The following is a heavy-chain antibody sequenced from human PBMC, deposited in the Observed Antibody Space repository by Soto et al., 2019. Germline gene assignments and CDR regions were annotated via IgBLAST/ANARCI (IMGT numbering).Heavy chain of an antibody. V-gene: IGHV1-2*02. J-gene: IGHJ4*02. CDR1: GYTFTDYY. D-gene: IGHD2-15*01. Sequence: QVQLGQSGAEVKKPGASVKVSCKASGYTFTDYYMHWVRQAPGQGLKWMGYIVPASGGTNYAQKFQGRVTMTRDTSISTANMELTRLRSDDTAVYYSVRGGPVVVVITPPPPFRYWGQRTLVTVSS. CDR2: IVPASGGT. CDR3: VRGGPVVVVITPPPPFRY.